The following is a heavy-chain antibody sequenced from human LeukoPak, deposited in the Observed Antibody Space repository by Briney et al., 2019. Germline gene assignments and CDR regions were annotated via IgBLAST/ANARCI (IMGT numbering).Heavy chain of an antibody. J-gene: IGHJ6*03. CDR1: GGSISSGSYY. V-gene: IGHV4-61*02. CDR3: AGSPPYYYYYMDV. Sequence: SQTLSLTCTVSGGSISSGSYYWSWIRQPAGKGLEWIGRIYTSGSTNYNPSLKSRVTISVDTSKNQFSLKLSSVTAADTAVYYCAGSPPYYYYYMDVWGKGTTVTVSS. CDR2: IYTSGST.